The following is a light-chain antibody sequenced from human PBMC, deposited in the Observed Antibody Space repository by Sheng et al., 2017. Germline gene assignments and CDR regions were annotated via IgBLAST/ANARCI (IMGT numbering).Light chain of an antibody. CDR2: HDS. Sequence: SYELTQPPSVSVSPGQTASITCSGDKLGDKYACWYQQKPGQSPVLVIYHDSKRPSGIPERFSGSNSGNTATLTISGTQAMDEADYYCQAWDSSTAGVVFGGGTKLTV. V-gene: IGLV3-1*01. CDR1: KLGDKY. J-gene: IGLJ2*01. CDR3: QAWDSSTAGVV.